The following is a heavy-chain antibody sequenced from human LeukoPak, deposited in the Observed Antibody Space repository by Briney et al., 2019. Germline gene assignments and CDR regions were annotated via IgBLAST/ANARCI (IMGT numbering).Heavy chain of an antibody. CDR1: GFTFSSYS. CDR2: ISSSSSYI. J-gene: IGHJ6*03. Sequence: GSLILSCASSGFTFSSYSMNWVRQAPGKGLEWVSSISSSSSYIYSADSVKGRFTISRDNAKNSLYLQMNSLRAEDTALYYCAKEGVSSSPPYYYYYYMDVWGKGTTVTVSS. V-gene: IGHV3-21*04. D-gene: IGHD6-6*01. CDR3: AKEGVSSSPPYYYYYYMDV.